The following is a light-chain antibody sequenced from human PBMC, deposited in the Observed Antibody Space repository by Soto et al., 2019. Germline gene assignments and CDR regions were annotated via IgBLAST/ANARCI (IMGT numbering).Light chain of an antibody. J-gene: IGLJ2*01. CDR3: CSYAGSNTLA. CDR1: IRDIGGYNF. V-gene: IGLV2-11*01. Sequence: QSALTQPRSVSGSPGQSITISCSGTIRDIGGYNFISWYQQHPGAAPKIIIYDVSKRPSGVPDRFSGSTSGNTASLTISVLQAEDDAFYDCCSYAGSNTLAFGGGTKLTVL. CDR2: DVS.